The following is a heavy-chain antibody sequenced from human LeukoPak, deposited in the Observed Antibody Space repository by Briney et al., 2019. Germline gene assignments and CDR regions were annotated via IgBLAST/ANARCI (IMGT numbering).Heavy chain of an antibody. Sequence: GGSLRLSCAASGFTFSNYAMSWVRQAPGKGLEWVSAISGSGGNTYYTDSGKGRFTMSRDNSKNTLYLQMNSLRAEDTAVYYCAGTTPRRDGYNYRLFDYWGQGTLVTVSS. CDR1: GFTFSNYA. CDR2: ISGSGGNT. CDR3: AGTTPRRDGYNYRLFDY. J-gene: IGHJ4*02. D-gene: IGHD5-24*01. V-gene: IGHV3-23*01.